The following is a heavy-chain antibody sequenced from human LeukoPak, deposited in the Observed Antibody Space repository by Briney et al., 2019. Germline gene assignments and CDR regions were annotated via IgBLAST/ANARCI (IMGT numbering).Heavy chain of an antibody. J-gene: IGHJ4*02. CDR1: GVSISDYH. D-gene: IGHD1-26*01. V-gene: IGHV4-59*01. Sequence: SETPSLTCSVSGVSISDYHWIWIRQPPAKGLEWMGYFSYSGSTRYNPSLKSRVTMSVDTSKNQFSLRLISVAAADTAVYYCARMYSGTSYYFDFWGQGTLVTVSS. CDR2: FSYSGST. CDR3: ARMYSGTSYYFDF.